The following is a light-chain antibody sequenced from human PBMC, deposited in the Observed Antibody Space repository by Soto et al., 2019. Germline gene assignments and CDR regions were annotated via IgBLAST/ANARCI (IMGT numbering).Light chain of an antibody. Sequence: IVLTQSPGTLSLSPGERATLSCRASQSVSSSYLAWYQQKPGQAPRLLIYGASSRATGIPDRFSGSGSGKDFTLTISILEPEDFAVYYCQQYGSSPTWTFGQGTKVDIX. V-gene: IGKV3-20*01. CDR2: GAS. J-gene: IGKJ1*01. CDR1: QSVSSSY. CDR3: QQYGSSPTWT.